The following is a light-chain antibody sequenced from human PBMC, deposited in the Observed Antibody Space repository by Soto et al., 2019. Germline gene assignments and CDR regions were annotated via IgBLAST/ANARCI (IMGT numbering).Light chain of an antibody. CDR3: QQYGTSPYT. CDR2: GAS. CDR1: QSVTRNC. V-gene: IGKV3-20*01. Sequence: EIVLTQSPGTLSLSPGEGATLSCRASQSVTRNCLAWYCQKPGQAPRLLISGASSRLTGIPDRFSGSGSGTDFTLTINRLEPEDSAVYYCQQYGTSPYTFGQGTKLEIK. J-gene: IGKJ2*01.